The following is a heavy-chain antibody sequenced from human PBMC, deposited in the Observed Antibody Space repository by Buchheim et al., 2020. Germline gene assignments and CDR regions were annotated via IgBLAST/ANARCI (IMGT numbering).Heavy chain of an antibody. V-gene: IGHV4-39*07. CDR3: ARRGVYDSSGYYYY. D-gene: IGHD3-22*01. CDR2: IYYSGST. CDR1: GGSISSSSYY. Sequence: QLQLQESGPGLVKPSETLSLTCTVSGGSISSSSYYWGWIRQPPGKGLEWIGSIYYSGSTYYNPSLKSRVTISVDTSMNQFFLKMTLVTAADTAVYYCARRGVYDSSGYYYYWGQGTL. J-gene: IGHJ4*02.